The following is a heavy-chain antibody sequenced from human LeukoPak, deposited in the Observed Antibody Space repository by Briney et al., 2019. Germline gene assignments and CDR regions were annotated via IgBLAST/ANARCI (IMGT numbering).Heavy chain of an antibody. J-gene: IGHJ4*02. CDR2: IIPIFGTA. Sequence: WASVKVSCKASGGTSSSYAISWVRQAPGQGLEWMGGIIPIFGTANYAQKFQGRVTITADESTSTAYMELSSLRSEDTAVYYCARDIRLSGYFDYWGQGTLVTVSS. V-gene: IGHV1-69*13. CDR3: ARDIRLSGYFDY. CDR1: GGTSSSYA. D-gene: IGHD2-15*01.